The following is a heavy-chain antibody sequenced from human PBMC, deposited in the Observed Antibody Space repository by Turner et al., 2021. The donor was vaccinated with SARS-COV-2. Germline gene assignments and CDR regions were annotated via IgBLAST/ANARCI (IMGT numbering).Heavy chain of an antibody. J-gene: IGHJ6*03. Sequence: QVQLVESGGGVVQPGRSLRLSCAASGFTFSSYGMHWVRQAPGKGLEWVAVIWYDGSNKYYADSVKVRFTISRDNSKNTLYLQMNSLTAEDTAVYYCARDPNAGYYYMDVWGKGTTVTVSS. CDR2: IWYDGSNK. D-gene: IGHD2-8*01. CDR3: ARDPNAGYYYMDV. V-gene: IGHV3-33*01. CDR1: GFTFSSYG.